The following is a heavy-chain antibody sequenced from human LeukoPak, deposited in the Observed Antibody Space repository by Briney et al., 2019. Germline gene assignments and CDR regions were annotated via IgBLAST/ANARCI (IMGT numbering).Heavy chain of an antibody. CDR2: ISGSGHST. J-gene: IGHJ6*03. CDR3: AKIGRYYDFWTGFYEEEVDYMDV. CDR1: GFTFTGYA. V-gene: IGHV3-23*01. Sequence: GGSLRLSCAASGFTFTGYAMSWVRQAPGKGLEWVSAISGSGHSTDYADSVKGRFTISRDNSKNTLYLQMNSLRAEDTAVYYCAKIGRYYDFWTGFYEEEVDYMDVWGKGTTVTVSS. D-gene: IGHD3-3*01.